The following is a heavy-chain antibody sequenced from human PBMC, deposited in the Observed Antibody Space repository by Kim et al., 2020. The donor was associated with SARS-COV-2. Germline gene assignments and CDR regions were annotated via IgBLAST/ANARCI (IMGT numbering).Heavy chain of an antibody. D-gene: IGHD7-27*01. J-gene: IGHJ6*02. CDR3: ARAGDSGYYYGMDV. V-gene: IGHV3-30*01. Sequence: AGSVKGRFTTSRDNSKNTLYLQMNSLRAEDTAVYYCARAGDSGYYYGMDVWGQGTTVTVSS.